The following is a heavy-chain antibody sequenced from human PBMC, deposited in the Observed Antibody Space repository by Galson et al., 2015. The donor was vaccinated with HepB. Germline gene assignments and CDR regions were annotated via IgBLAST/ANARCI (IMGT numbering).Heavy chain of an antibody. CDR1: GGSISSSRYY. V-gene: IGHV4-39*01. CDR3: ARTVDTAYYYYAMDV. J-gene: IGHJ6*02. CDR2: IYYRGST. Sequence: ETLSLTCTVSGGSISSSRYYWGWIRQPPGKGLEWIGSIYYRGSTYYNPSLKSRVTISVDTSKNQFSLELRSVTAADTALYYCARTVDTAYYYYAMDVWGQGTTVTVSS. D-gene: IGHD5-18*01.